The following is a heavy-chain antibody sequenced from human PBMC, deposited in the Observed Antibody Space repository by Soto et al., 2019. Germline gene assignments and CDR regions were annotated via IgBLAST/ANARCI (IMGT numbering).Heavy chain of an antibody. CDR3: ASVSAAQYYYGMDA. CDR1: EFSFSTYW. D-gene: IGHD2-15*01. CDR2: IDTTGSTT. Sequence: QLVESGGGLVQPGGSLRLSCVASEFSFSTYWMHWVRQAPGKGLMWVARIDTTGSTTTYADSVQGRFTISRDNAKNTMYLQMNSVRDEDTAIYFCASVSAAQYYYGMDAWGQGTKVTVS. V-gene: IGHV3-74*01. J-gene: IGHJ6*02.